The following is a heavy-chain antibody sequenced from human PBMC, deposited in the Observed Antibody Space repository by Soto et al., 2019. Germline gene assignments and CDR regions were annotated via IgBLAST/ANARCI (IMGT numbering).Heavy chain of an antibody. D-gene: IGHD5-12*01. J-gene: IGHJ4*02. CDR3: ARDDNGYGGYDY. CDR1: GFTFSDHY. Sequence: LRLSCAASGFTFSDHYMDWVRQAPGKGLEWVGRTRNKANSYTTEYAASVKGRFTISRDDSKNSLYLQMNSLKTEDTAVYYCARDDNGYGGYDYWGQGTLVTVSS. CDR2: TRNKANSYTT. V-gene: IGHV3-72*01.